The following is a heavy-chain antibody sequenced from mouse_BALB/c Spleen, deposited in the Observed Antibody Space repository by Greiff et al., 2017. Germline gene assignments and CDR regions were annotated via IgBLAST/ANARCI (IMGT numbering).Heavy chain of an antibody. CDR3: TRLRYYGSSLAWFAY. CDR1: GYTFTSYY. CDR2: INPSNGGT. J-gene: IGHJ3*01. Sequence: QVQLQQSGAELVKPGASVKLSCKASGYTFTSYYMYWVKQRPGQGLEWIGEINPSNGGTNFNEKFKSKATLTVDKSSSTAYMQLSSLTSEDSAVYYCTRLRYYGSSLAWFAYWGQGTLVTVSA. D-gene: IGHD1-1*01. V-gene: IGHV1S81*02.